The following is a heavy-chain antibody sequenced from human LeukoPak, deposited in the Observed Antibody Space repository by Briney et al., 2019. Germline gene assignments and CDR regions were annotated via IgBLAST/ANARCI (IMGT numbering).Heavy chain of an antibody. CDR3: ARVKIMSYYYGMDV. J-gene: IGHJ6*02. CDR2: IYHSGSA. V-gene: IGHV4-59*01. D-gene: IGHD3-16*01. CDR1: GGSISSYY. Sequence: SETLSLTCTVSGGSISSYYWSWIRQPPGKGLEWIGYIYHSGSANYNPSLKSRVTISVDTSKNQFSLKLSSVTAADTAVYYCARVKIMSYYYGMDVWGQGTTVTVSS.